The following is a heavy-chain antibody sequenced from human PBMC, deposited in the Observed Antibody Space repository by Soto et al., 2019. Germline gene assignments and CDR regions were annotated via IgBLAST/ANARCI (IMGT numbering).Heavy chain of an antibody. CDR2: IWYDGSNK. Sequence: QVQLVESGGGVVQPGRSLRLSCAASGFTFSSYGMHWVRQAPGKGLEWVAVIWYDGSNKYYADSVKGRFTIYRDNSKNTLYLQMNSLRAEDTAVYYCARREDYYDSLDYWGQGTLVTVSS. CDR1: GFTFSSYG. V-gene: IGHV3-33*01. J-gene: IGHJ4*02. CDR3: ARREDYYDSLDY. D-gene: IGHD3-22*01.